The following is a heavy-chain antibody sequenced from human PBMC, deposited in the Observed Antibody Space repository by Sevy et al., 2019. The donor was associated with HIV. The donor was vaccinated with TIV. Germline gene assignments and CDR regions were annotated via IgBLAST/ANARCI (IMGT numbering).Heavy chain of an antibody. Sequence: GGSLRLSCTASGFTFSNFGIHWVRQAPGKGLQWVALMWYDGNNKYYADSVKGRFTISRDSSKNTVYLQMNNLRAEDTGIEYCARGPSLIVAGAAGYLDYWGQGTLVTVSS. CDR2: MWYDGNNK. V-gene: IGHV3-33*01. J-gene: IGHJ4*02. CDR3: ARGPSLIVAGAAGYLDY. D-gene: IGHD2-21*01. CDR1: GFTFSNFG.